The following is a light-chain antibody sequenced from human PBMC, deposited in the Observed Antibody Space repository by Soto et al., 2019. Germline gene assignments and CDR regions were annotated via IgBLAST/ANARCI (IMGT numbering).Light chain of an antibody. Sequence: DIVMTQSPLSLPVTPGEPASISCRSGQSLLQSNGNNYLDWYLQKPGQSPQLLIYLGSDRASGVPDRFSGSGSGIDFTLKISRVEAEDVGVYYCMQAIQIPRTFGQGTKVEIK. J-gene: IGKJ1*01. V-gene: IGKV2-28*01. CDR1: QSLLQSNGNNY. CDR3: MQAIQIPRT. CDR2: LGS.